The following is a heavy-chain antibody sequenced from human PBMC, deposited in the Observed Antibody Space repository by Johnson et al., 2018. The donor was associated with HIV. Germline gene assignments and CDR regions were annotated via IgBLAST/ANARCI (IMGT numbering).Heavy chain of an antibody. CDR3: AKDVEYYDANDAFDI. CDR2: INSGGST. D-gene: IGHD3-22*01. CDR1: GFTFSSYW. Sequence: VQLVESGGGLVQPGGSLRLSCAASGFTFSSYWMHWVRQAPGKGLVWVSRINSGGSTYYADSVKGRFTISRDNSKNTLYLQMNSLRAEDTVLYYCAKDVEYYDANDAFDIWGQGTMVTVSS. J-gene: IGHJ3*02. V-gene: IGHV3-74*02.